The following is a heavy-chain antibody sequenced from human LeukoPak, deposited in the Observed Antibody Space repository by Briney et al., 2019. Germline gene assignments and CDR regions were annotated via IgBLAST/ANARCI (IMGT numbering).Heavy chain of an antibody. CDR3: ARGSSRRYDFWSGYYDFDY. CDR1: GFTFSSYS. J-gene: IGHJ4*02. Sequence: AGSMRLSCVASGFTFSSYSMNWVRQAPGKGLEWVSSISSSSSYIYYTDSVKGRLTISRDNAKNSLYLQMNGLRAEDTAVYYCARGSSRRYDFWSGYYDFDYWGQGTLVTVSS. D-gene: IGHD3-3*01. CDR2: ISSSSSYI. V-gene: IGHV3-21*01.